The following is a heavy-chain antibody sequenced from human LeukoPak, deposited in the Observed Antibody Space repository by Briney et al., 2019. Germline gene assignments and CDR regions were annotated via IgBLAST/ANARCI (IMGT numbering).Heavy chain of an antibody. Sequence: SETLSLTCTVSGGSISGHYWSWIRQPPGKGLEWIGYIYYRGSTSYNPSLKSRVTISVDTSKNQFSLDLSSVTAADTAVYYCARDLISEYSRSHSHFDPWGQGTLVTVS. V-gene: IGHV4-59*11. CDR3: ARDLISEYSRSHSHFDP. CDR1: GGSISGHY. CDR2: IYYRGST. D-gene: IGHD5-12*01. J-gene: IGHJ5*02.